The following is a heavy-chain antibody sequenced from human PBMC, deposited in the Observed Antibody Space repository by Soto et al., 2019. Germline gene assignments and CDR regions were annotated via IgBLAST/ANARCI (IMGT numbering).Heavy chain of an antibody. CDR2: IVVGSGNT. V-gene: IGHV1-58*01. J-gene: IGHJ6*01. CDR3: AAARTTGIVGATTVYYYDMDV. D-gene: IGHD1-26*01. CDR1: GFTFTSSA. Sequence: QMQLVQSGPEVKKPGTSVKVSCKASGFTFTSSAVQWVRQARGQRLEWIGWIVVGSGNTNYAQKVQETVTTTRDMSTRTAYRELSSLRSEDTAVYYCAAARTTGIVGATTVYYYDMDVCGQGTTVAVS.